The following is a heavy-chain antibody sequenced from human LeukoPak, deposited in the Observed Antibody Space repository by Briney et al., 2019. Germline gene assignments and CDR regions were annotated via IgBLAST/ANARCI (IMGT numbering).Heavy chain of an antibody. Sequence: SETLSLTCTVSGGSISSYYWSWIRQPAGKGLEWIGRIYTSGSTNYNPSLKSRVTMSVDTSKNQFSLKLGSVTAADTAVYYCARDHRAPVLLWFGELFGWFDPWGQGTLVTVSS. V-gene: IGHV4-4*07. CDR1: GGSISSYY. CDR3: ARDHRAPVLLWFGELFGWFDP. D-gene: IGHD3-10*01. CDR2: IYTSGST. J-gene: IGHJ5*02.